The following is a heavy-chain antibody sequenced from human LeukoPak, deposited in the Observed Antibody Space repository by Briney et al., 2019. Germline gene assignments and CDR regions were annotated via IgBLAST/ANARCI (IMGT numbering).Heavy chain of an antibody. CDR3: ARAGTDYYGSGSITIYYFDY. Sequence: SETLSLTCAVYGGSFSGYYWSWIRQPPGKGLEWIGEINNSGSTNYNPSLKSRVTISVDTSKNQFSLNLSSVTAADTAVYYCARAGTDYYGSGSITIYYFDYWGQGTLVTVSS. V-gene: IGHV4-34*01. CDR2: INNSGST. J-gene: IGHJ4*02. CDR1: GGSFSGYY. D-gene: IGHD3-10*01.